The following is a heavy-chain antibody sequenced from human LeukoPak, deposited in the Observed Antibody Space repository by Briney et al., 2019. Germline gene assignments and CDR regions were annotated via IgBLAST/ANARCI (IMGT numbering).Heavy chain of an antibody. CDR1: GGTFSSFT. J-gene: IGHJ4*02. Sequence: GASVKVSCKTSGGTFSSFTISWIRQAPGQGLEWMGGIIPIFGTANYAQKFQGRVTVTADESTSTAYMELSSLRSEDTAVYYCARGYTQAATYFDYWGQGTLVTVSS. D-gene: IGHD2-15*01. CDR2: IIPIFGTA. V-gene: IGHV1-69*13. CDR3: ARGYTQAATYFDY.